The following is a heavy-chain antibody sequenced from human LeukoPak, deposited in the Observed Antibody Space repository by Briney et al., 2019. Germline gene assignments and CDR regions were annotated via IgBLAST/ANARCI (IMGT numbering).Heavy chain of an antibody. V-gene: IGHV1-2*02. J-gene: IGHJ3*02. CDR3: ARGPRITIFGVVMANDAFDI. D-gene: IGHD3-3*01. CDR2: INPKSGGT. Sequence: ASVKVSCTASGYTFTSYDINWVRQAPGQGLEWMGWINPKSGGTVYAQKFKGRVTITRDTSSSTAYMELSRLRFDDTVVYYCARGPRITIFGVVMANDAFDIWGQGTMVTVSS. CDR1: GYTFTSYD.